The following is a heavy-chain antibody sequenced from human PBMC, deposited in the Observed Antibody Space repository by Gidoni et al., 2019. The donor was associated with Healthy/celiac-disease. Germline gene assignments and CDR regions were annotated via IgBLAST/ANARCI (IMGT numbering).Heavy chain of an antibody. CDR1: GFTLSSDG. J-gene: IGHJ6*02. V-gene: IGHV3-30*18. Sequence: QVKLVESGGGVVEPGRSVRLSCAAPGFTLSSDGMQWVRQAPGTGLECVAVISYDGSNNYYADSVKGRFTISRDNSQNTLYLQMNSLRAEDTAVYYCAKGDIVLMVYALAYYYGMDVWGQGTTVTVSS. CDR2: ISYDGSNN. CDR3: AKGDIVLMVYALAYYYGMDV. D-gene: IGHD2-8*01.